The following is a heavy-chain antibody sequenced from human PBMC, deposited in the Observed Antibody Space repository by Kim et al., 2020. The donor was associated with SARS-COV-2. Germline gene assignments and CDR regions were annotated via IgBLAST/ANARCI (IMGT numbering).Heavy chain of an antibody. Sequence: TNYNPSLESRVTISVEASKNQFSLKLSSVTAADTAVYYCARGGWSPRWVVWGQGTLVTVSS. CDR2: T. V-gene: IGHV4-59*09. J-gene: IGHJ4*02. CDR3: ARGGWSPRWVV. D-gene: IGHD6-19*01.